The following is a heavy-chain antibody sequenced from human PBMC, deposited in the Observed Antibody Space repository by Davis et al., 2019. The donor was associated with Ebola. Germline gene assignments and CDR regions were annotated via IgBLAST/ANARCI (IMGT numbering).Heavy chain of an antibody. D-gene: IGHD2-15*01. CDR1: GYTFTGYY. CDR3: ARDSGGNSDDWFDP. J-gene: IGHJ5*02. Sequence: ASVKVSCKASGYTFTGYYMHWMRQAPGQGLEWMGWINPNSGGTNYAQRLQGRVTMTRDTSISTAYMDLSRLRSDDTAVYYCARDSGGNSDDWFDPWGQGTLVTVSS. V-gene: IGHV1-2*02. CDR2: INPNSGGT.